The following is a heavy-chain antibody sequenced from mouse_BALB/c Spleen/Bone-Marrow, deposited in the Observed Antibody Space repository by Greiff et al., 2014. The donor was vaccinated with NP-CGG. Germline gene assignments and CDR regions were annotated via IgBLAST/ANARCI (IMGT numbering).Heavy chain of an antibody. V-gene: IGHV5-17*02. CDR3: ARRGTKITAGPFAY. CDR1: GFTFSSFG. CDR2: ISSGSNTI. J-gene: IGHJ3*01. Sequence: EVLLVESGGGLVQPGGSRKLSCAASGFTFSSFGMHWIRQAPEKGLEWVAYISSGSNTIYYEDTVKGRFTISRDNPKNTLFLQMTSLRSEDTAMYYCARRGTKITAGPFAYWGQGTLVTVSA. D-gene: IGHD2-4*01.